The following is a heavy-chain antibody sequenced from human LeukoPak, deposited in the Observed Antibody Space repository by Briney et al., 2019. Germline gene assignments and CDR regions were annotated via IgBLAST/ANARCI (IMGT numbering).Heavy chain of an antibody. CDR3: ARVYSSSWYPYDAFDI. V-gene: IGHV4-39*07. D-gene: IGHD6-13*01. CDR2: IYYSGST. CDR1: GGSISSSSYY. J-gene: IGHJ3*02. Sequence: SETLSLTCTVSGGSISSSSYYWGWIRRPPGKGLEWIGSIYYSGSTYYNPSLKSRVTISVDTSKNQFSLKLSSVTAADTAVYYCARVYSSSWYPYDAFDIWGQGTMVTVSS.